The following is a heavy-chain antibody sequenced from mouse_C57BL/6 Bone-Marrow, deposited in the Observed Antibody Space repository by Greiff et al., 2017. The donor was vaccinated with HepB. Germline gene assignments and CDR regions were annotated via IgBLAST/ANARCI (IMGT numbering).Heavy chain of an antibody. CDR1: GIDFSSYA. Sequence: EVQLLESGGGLVQPGGSLKLSCAASGIDFSSYAMSWVRQTPEKRLEWVATISDGGSYTYYPDNVKGRFTISRDNAKNNLYLQMSHLKSEDTAMYYCARDRANFAYWGQGTLVTVSA. V-gene: IGHV5-4*01. CDR2: ISDGGSYT. CDR3: ARDRANFAY. J-gene: IGHJ3*01. D-gene: IGHD3-1*01.